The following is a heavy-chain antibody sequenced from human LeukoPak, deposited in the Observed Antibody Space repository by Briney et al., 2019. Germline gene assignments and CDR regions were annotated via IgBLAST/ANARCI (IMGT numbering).Heavy chain of an antibody. CDR2: INSDGSST. V-gene: IGHV3-74*01. CDR1: GFTFSSYW. CDR3: AKDVVVEGWFDP. J-gene: IGHJ5*02. Sequence: GGSLRLSCAASGFTFSSYWMHWVRQAPGKGLVWVSRINSDGSSTSYADSVKGRFTISRDNAKNTLYLQMNSLRAEDTAVYYCAKDVVVEGWFDPWGQGTLVTVSS. D-gene: IGHD2-2*01.